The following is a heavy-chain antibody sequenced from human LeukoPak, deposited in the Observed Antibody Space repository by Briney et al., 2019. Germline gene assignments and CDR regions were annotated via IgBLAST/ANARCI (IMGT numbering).Heavy chain of an antibody. CDR2: IYYSGST. D-gene: IGHD3-22*01. CDR1: GGSISSSSYY. J-gene: IGHJ6*02. V-gene: IGHV4-39*07. CDR3: ARFAYYYDSSGLHYYFALDV. Sequence: SETLSLTCTVSGGSISSSSYYWGWIRQPPGKGLEWIGSIYYSGSTYYNPSLKSRVTISVDTSKNQFSLKLDSVTAADTAVYYCARFAYYYDSSGLHYYFALDVWGQGTAVTVSS.